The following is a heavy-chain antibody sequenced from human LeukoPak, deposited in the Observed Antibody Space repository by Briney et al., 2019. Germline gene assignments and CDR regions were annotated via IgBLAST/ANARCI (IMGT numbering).Heavy chain of an antibody. V-gene: IGHV3-21*01. D-gene: IGHD5-18*01. CDR2: ISSSSSHI. J-gene: IGHJ4*02. CDR1: GLTFSSYA. CDR3: AREKQLWLSFDC. Sequence: MAGGSLRLSCAASGLTFSSYAMNWVRQAPGKGLEWVSSISSSSSHIYYADSVKGRFTISRDNAKNSLYLQMNSLRAEDTAVYYCAREKQLWLSFDCWGQGTLVTVSS.